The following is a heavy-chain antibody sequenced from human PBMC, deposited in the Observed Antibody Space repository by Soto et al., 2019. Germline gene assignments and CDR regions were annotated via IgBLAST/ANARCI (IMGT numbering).Heavy chain of an antibody. D-gene: IGHD6-19*01. CDR1: GYTFTGYY. CDR3: ARDGRYSSGWYDFDY. V-gene: IGHV1-2*02. CDR2: INPNSGGP. Sequence: ASVKVSCKASGYTFTGYYMHWVRQAPGQGLEWMGWINPNSGGPNYAQKFQGRVTMTRDTSISTAYMELSRLKSDDTAVYYCARDGRYSSGWYDFDYWGQGTLVTVSS. J-gene: IGHJ4*02.